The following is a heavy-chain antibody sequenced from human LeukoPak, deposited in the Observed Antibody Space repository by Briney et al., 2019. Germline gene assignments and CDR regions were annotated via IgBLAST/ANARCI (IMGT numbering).Heavy chain of an antibody. Sequence: SETLSLTCAVSGYSIISDYYWGWIRPSPGKGLEWIGSVYHSGSTHYNPSLKSRVTMSVDTSKNQFSLKLNSVTAADTAVYYCARNSSGHSFEYWGQGPLVTVSS. CDR2: VYHSGST. V-gene: IGHV4-38-2*01. J-gene: IGHJ4*02. CDR3: ARNSSGHSFEY. D-gene: IGHD6-19*01. CDR1: GYSIISDYY.